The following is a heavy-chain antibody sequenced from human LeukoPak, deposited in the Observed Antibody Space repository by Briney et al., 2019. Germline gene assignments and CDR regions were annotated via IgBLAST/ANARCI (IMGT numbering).Heavy chain of an antibody. J-gene: IGHJ4*02. CDR1: GGSISSYY. V-gene: IGHV4-59*04. D-gene: IGHD4-23*01. CDR3: VYGGNSGDWLY. CDR2: IFHSGST. Sequence: PSETLSLTCTVSGGSISSYYWSWIRQPPGKGLEWIGEIFHSGSTNYNPSLKSRLTMSVDKSNNQFSLRLTSVTAADTAVYYCVYGGNSGDWLYWGQGTLVTVSS.